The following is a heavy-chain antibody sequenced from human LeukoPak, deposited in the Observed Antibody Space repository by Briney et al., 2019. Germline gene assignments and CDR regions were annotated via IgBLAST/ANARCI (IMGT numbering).Heavy chain of an antibody. CDR2: IRCDGSNK. CDR3: ATLDIVVVPAARNAFDI. Sequence: GGSLRLSCAASGFTFSSYGMHWVRQAPGKGLEWVPFIRCDGSNKYYADSVKGRFTISRDNSKNTLYLQMNSLRAEDTAVYYCATLDIVVVPAARNAFDIWGQGTMVTVSS. CDR1: GFTFSSYG. D-gene: IGHD2-2*03. V-gene: IGHV3-30*02. J-gene: IGHJ3*02.